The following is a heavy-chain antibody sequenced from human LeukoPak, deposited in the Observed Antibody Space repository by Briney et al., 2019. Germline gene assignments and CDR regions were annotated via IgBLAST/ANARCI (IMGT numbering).Heavy chain of an antibody. V-gene: IGHV4-59*01. D-gene: IGHD6-13*01. CDR1: GGSISSYY. CDR2: IYYSGGT. Sequence: SETLSLTCTVSGGSISSYYWSWIRQPPGKGLEWIGYIYYSGGTNYNPSLKSRVTISVDTSKNQFSLKLSSVTAADTAVYYCARVRRIAAAGWAFDIWGQGTMVTVSS. CDR3: ARVRRIAAAGWAFDI. J-gene: IGHJ3*02.